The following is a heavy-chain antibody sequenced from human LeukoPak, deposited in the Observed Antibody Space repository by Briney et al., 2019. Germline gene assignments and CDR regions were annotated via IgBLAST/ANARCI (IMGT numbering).Heavy chain of an antibody. CDR1: GGSISSSNYY. D-gene: IGHD2-15*01. CDR2: IYYSGST. Sequence: SETLSLTCTVSGGSISSSNYYWGWIRQPPGKGLEWIWSIYYSGSTYCNPSLKSRVTISVDTSKNHFSLKLSSVTAADTAVYYCARQAPRVYCSAGSCYGGWFDPWGQGTLVTVSS. V-gene: IGHV4-39*01. CDR3: ARQAPRVYCSAGSCYGGWFDP. J-gene: IGHJ5*02.